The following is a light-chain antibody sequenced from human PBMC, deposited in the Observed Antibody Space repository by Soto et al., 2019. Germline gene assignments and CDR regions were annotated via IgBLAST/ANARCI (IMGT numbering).Light chain of an antibody. CDR3: QQYHTPPYT. J-gene: IGKJ2*01. CDR1: QTVLYSTDNRNY. CDR2: WAS. V-gene: IGKV4-1*01. Sequence: DIVMTQSPESLAVSLGESATINCKSSQTVLYSTDNRNYLAWHQQKPGQPPKLLIFWASTLESGVPDRFSGSGSGTDFTLTISSLQAEDVAVYYCQQYHTPPYTFGQGTKLEIK.